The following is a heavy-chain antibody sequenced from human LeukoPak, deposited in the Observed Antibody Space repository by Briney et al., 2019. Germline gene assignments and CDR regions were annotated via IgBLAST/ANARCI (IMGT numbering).Heavy chain of an antibody. CDR1: GGSISSYY. D-gene: IGHD3-10*01. V-gene: IGHV4-59*01. CDR2: IYYSGTT. CDR3: ARGPTTVRGDRTKWFDP. Sequence: SETLSLTCTVSGGSISSYYWSWFRQPPGKRLEWLGYIYYSGTTNYNPSLKSRVTVSVDMSKNQFSLELNSVTAADTAVYYCARGPTTVRGDRTKWFDPWGQGTLVTVSS. J-gene: IGHJ5*02.